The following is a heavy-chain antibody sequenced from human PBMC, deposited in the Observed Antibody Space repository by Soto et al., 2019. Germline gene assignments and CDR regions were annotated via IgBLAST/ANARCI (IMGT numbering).Heavy chain of an antibody. Sequence: PGGSLRLSCAASGFSFSSYAMTWARQAPGKGLEWVSSISPSGDATYYTDSVKGRFTISRDNSRNTLSLQMNSLRAEDTAVYYCAKGLEDAGIAVAGTPFDYWGQGTLVTVSS. CDR2: ISPSGDAT. CDR3: AKGLEDAGIAVAGTPFDY. CDR1: GFSFSSYA. J-gene: IGHJ4*02. V-gene: IGHV3-23*01. D-gene: IGHD6-19*01.